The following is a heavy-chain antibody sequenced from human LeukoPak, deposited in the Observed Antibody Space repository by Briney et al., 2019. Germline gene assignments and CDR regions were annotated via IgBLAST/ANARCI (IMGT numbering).Heavy chain of an antibody. D-gene: IGHD2-2*01. CDR2: INHSGST. Sequence: GSLRLSCAASGFTFSSYEMNWVRQAPGKGLGWIGEINHSGSTNYNPSLKSRVTISVDTSKNQFSLKLSSVTAADTAVYYCARGSKVPAAKGYMDVWGKGTTVTVSS. V-gene: IGHV4-34*01. J-gene: IGHJ6*03. CDR3: ARGSKVPAAKGYMDV. CDR1: GFTFSSYE.